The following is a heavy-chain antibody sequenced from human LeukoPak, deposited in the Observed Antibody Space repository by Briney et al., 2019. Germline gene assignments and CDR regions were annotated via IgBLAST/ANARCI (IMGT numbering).Heavy chain of an antibody. CDR3: ARGFAWYDY. CDR1: GSTFSRFW. V-gene: IGHV3-74*01. D-gene: IGHD3-9*01. Sequence: PGGSLRLSCVASGSTFSRFWMHWVRQAPGKGLVWVSRINSDGSSKTYADSVKGRFTISRDNTKNSVFLQISGLRADDTAVYYCARGFAWYDYWGQGTLVTVSS. J-gene: IGHJ4*02. CDR2: INSDGSSK.